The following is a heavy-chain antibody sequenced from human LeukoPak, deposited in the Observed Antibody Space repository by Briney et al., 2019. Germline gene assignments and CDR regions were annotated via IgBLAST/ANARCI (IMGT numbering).Heavy chain of an antibody. J-gene: IGHJ4*02. V-gene: IGHV3-66*01. Sequence: GGSLRLSCAASGFTVSSNYMSWVRQAPGKGLEWVSVIYSGGGTYYADSVKGRFTISRDNSKNTLYLQMNSLRAEDTAVYYCARDHTMVRGVIFYWGQGTLVTVSS. D-gene: IGHD3-10*01. CDR2: IYSGGGT. CDR3: ARDHTMVRGVIFY. CDR1: GFTVSSNY.